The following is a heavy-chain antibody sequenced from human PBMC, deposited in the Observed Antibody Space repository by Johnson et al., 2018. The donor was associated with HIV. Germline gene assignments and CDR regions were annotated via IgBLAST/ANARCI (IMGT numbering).Heavy chain of an antibody. D-gene: IGHD6-13*01. CDR1: GFTFDDYG. Sequence: VQLVESGGGLVQPGGSLRLSCAASGFTFDDYGMSWVRQAPGKGLEWVSGINWNGGSTGYADSVKGRFTISRDNAKNSLYLQMNSLRAEDTAVYYCARAGYSSSWYHDAFDIWGQGTMVTVSS. CDR2: INWNGGST. CDR3: ARAGYSSSWYHDAFDI. V-gene: IGHV3-20*04. J-gene: IGHJ3*02.